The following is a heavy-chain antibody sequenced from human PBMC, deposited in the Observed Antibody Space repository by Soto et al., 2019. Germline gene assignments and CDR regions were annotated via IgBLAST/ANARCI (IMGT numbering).Heavy chain of an antibody. J-gene: IGHJ4*02. V-gene: IGHV3-30*18. D-gene: IGHD3-9*01. CDR2: ISHDGTNK. CDR3: AKDPSTGPADY. Sequence: GGSLRLSCAASGFTFSSHGMHWVRQAPGKGLEWVALISHDGTNKYYANSVKGRFTISRDSSKNTLYLQMSNLRVDDTAIYYCAKDPSTGPADYWGQGALVTVSS. CDR1: GFTFSSHG.